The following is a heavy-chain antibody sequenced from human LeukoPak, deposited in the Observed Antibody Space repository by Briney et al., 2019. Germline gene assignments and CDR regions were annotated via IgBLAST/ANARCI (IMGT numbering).Heavy chain of an antibody. CDR3: AKGARTAKTSTTVTTK. CDR1: GFTFSSYG. V-gene: IGHV3-30*02. CDR2: IRYDGRNK. J-gene: IGHJ4*02. Sequence: GGSLRLSCAASGFTFSSYGMHWVRQAPGKGLEWVAFIRYDGRNKYYADSVKGRFTISRDNSKNTLYLQMNSLRAEDTAVYYCAKGARTAKTSTTVTTKWGQGTLVTVSS. D-gene: IGHD4-17*01.